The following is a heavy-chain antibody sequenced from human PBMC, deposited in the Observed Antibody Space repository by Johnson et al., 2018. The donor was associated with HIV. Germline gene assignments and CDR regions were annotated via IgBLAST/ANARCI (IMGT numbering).Heavy chain of an antibody. CDR2: LSGSGGTT. J-gene: IGHJ3*02. D-gene: IGHD6-6*01. CDR3: AKALSSRGGFDI. Sequence: EVQLVESGGGLAQPGVSLRLSCAASGFTFSTYAMTWVRQAPGKGLEWVSGLSGSGGTTYYADSVKGRFTISRDNSKNTLFLQMNSLRAEDTAVYYCAKALSSRGGFDIWGQGTMVTVSS. V-gene: IGHV3-23*04. CDR1: GFTFSTYA.